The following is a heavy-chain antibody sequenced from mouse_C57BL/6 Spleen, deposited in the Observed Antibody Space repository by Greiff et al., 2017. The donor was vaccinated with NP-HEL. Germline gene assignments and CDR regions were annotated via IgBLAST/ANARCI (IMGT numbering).Heavy chain of an antibody. CDR1: GYAFSSSW. Sequence: VKLQQSGPELVKPGASVKISCKASGYAFSSSWMNWVKQRPGKGLEWIGRIYPGDGDTNYNGKFKGKATLTADKSSSTAYMQLSSLTSEDSAVYFCARSTTVVATPFDYWGQGTTLTVSS. J-gene: IGHJ2*01. D-gene: IGHD1-1*01. V-gene: IGHV1-82*01. CDR2: IYPGDGDT. CDR3: ARSTTVVATPFDY.